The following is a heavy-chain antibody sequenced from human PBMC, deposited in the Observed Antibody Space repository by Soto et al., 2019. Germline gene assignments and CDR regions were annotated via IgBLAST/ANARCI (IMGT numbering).Heavy chain of an antibody. D-gene: IGHD6-13*01. CDR1: GYIFTSHA. CDR3: ARDKGSSSWYRDYYYYGMDV. J-gene: IGHJ6*02. CDR2: INAGNGDT. Sequence: ASVKVSCKASGYIFTSHAMHWVRQAPGQRLEWMGWINAGNGDTRYSQKFQGRVTITADESTSTAYMELSSLRSEDTAVYYCARDKGSSSWYRDYYYYGMDVWGQGTTVTVSS. V-gene: IGHV1-3*01.